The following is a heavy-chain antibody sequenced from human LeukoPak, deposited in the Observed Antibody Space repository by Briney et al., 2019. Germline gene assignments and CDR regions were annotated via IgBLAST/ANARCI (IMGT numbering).Heavy chain of an antibody. Sequence: ASVKISCKVSGYSFTDYYMQWVQQAPGKGLEWMGLVDPEDGETIYAEKFQGRVTITADTSTDTAYMELSSLRSEDTAVYYCATTVTTHPKVWGQGTLVTVSS. CDR1: GYSFTDYY. CDR2: VDPEDGET. J-gene: IGHJ4*02. V-gene: IGHV1-69-2*01. CDR3: ATTVTTHPKV. D-gene: IGHD1-1*01.